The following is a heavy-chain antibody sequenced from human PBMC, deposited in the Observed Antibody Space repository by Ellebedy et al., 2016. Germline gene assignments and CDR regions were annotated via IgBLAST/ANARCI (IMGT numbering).Heavy chain of an antibody. CDR1: GFTFSRYW. J-gene: IGHJ4*02. Sequence: GESLKISCATSGFTFSRYWMHWVRQAPGKGLVWVSRINSDGSSTNYADSVRGRFTIARDNSKNTLFLQLNSLGAGDTAVYYCARHRYFSSSWYYFDYWGRGTLVSVSS. CDR3: ARHRYFSSSWYYFDY. V-gene: IGHV3-74*01. CDR2: INSDGSST. D-gene: IGHD2-2*01.